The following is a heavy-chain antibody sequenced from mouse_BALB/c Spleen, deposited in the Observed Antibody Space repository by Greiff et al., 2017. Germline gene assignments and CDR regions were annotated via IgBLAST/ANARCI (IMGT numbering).Heavy chain of an antibody. J-gene: IGHJ2*01. Sequence: VQLQQSGAELVRPGVSVKISCKGSGYTFTDYAMHWVKQSHAKSLEWIGVISTYYGDASYNQKFKGKATMTVDKSSSTAYMELARLTSEDSAIYYCARSRYGNFDYWGQGTTLTVSS. CDR2: ISTYYGDA. D-gene: IGHD2-10*02. CDR1: GYTFTDYA. V-gene: IGHV1S137*01. CDR3: ARSRYGNFDY.